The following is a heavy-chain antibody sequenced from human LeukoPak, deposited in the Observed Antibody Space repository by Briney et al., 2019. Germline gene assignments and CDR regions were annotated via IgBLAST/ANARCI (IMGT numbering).Heavy chain of an antibody. J-gene: IGHJ3*02. CDR3: AREQWAEDDALDI. D-gene: IGHD2-8*01. CDR2: ISYDGSNK. CDR1: GFTFSSYG. Sequence: GGTLRLSCAVSGFTFSSYGMHWVRQAPGPGLERVAVISYDGSNKYYEDSVKGRFTISRDNSKHTLYLQMNSLGVEDTAVYYCAREQWAEDDALDIWGLGTMVTVSS. V-gene: IGHV3-30*03.